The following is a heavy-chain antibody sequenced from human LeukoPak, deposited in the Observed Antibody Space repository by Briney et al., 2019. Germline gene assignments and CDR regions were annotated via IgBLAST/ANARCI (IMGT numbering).Heavy chain of an antibody. CDR1: GFTFSSYA. CDR2: ISSNGGST. J-gene: IGHJ4*02. V-gene: IGHV3-64*01. CDR3: AKRGPAQLLWFGEATHFDY. Sequence: GGSLRLSCAASGFTFSSYAMHWVRQAPGKGLEYVSAISSNGGSTYYANSVKGRFTISRDNSKNTLYLQMGRLRAEDMAVYYCAKRGPAQLLWFGEATHFDYWGQGTLVTVSS. D-gene: IGHD3-10*01.